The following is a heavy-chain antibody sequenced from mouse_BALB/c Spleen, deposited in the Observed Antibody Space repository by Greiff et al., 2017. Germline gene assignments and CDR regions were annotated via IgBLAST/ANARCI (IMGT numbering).Heavy chain of an antibody. D-gene: IGHD1-1*02. CDR2: ISNGGGST. Sequence: EVMLVESGGGLVQPGGSLKLSCAASGFTFSSYTMSWVRQTPEKRLEWVAYISNGGGSTYYPDTVKGRFTISRDNAKNTLYLQMSSLKSEDTAMYYCARQAHFGNYFDYWGQGTTLTVSS. CDR1: GFTFSSYT. V-gene: IGHV5-12-2*01. J-gene: IGHJ2*01. CDR3: ARQAHFGNYFDY.